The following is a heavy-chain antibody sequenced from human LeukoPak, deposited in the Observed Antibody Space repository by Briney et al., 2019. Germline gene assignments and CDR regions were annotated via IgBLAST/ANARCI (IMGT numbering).Heavy chain of an antibody. V-gene: IGHV4-34*01. J-gene: IGHJ4*02. CDR3: ARGYYDVLTGHPKNFDY. D-gene: IGHD3-9*01. CDR2: VNNYGST. Sequence: SETLSLTCAVYGKSVSIYNWNWIRQPPGKGLEWIGKVNNYGSTDYNPSLKSRVTISVDTSKNQFSLKLSSVTAADTALYYCARGYYDVLTGHPKNFDYWDQGTLVTVSS. CDR1: GKSVSIYN.